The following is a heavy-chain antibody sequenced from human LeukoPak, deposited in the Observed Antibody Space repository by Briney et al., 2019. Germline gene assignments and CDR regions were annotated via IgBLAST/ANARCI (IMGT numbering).Heavy chain of an antibody. D-gene: IGHD2-21*02. Sequence: ASVKVSCKASGYTFTSYGISWVRQAPRQGLEWMGWISAYNGNTNYAQKLQGRVAMTTDTSTSTAYMELRSLRSDDTAVYYCARDAHAYCGGDCYSWYWGQGTLVTVSS. CDR2: ISAYNGNT. CDR3: ARDAHAYCGGDCYSWY. V-gene: IGHV1-18*01. CDR1: GYTFTSYG. J-gene: IGHJ4*02.